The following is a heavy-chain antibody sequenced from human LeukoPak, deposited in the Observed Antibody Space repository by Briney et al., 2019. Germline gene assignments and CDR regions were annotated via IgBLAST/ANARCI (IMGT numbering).Heavy chain of an antibody. CDR1: GYNFPIYW. Sequence: GESLKISCQGSGYNFPIYWIGWVRQMPGQGLEWMGIIYPDDSNTIYGPSFQGQVTISADKSINTAYLQWSSLKASDTAMYYCARQIDSSGYFSTQDAFDIWGQGTMVTVSS. D-gene: IGHD3-22*01. V-gene: IGHV5-51*01. CDR3: ARQIDSSGYFSTQDAFDI. CDR2: IYPDDSNT. J-gene: IGHJ3*02.